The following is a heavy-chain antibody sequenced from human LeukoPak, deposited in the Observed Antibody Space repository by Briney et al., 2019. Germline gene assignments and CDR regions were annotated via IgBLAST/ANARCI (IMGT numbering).Heavy chain of an antibody. J-gene: IGHJ4*02. CDR1: GFTFSSYA. CDR2: ISGSGGST. CDR3: AKGVDYYGSGSYHPYFDY. Sequence: GGSLRLSCAASGFTFSSYAMSWVRQAPGKGLEWVSAISGSGGSTYYADSVKGRFTISRDNSKNTLYLQMNSLRAEDTAVYHCAKGVDYYGSGSYHPYFDYWGQGTLVTVSS. D-gene: IGHD3-10*01. V-gene: IGHV3-23*01.